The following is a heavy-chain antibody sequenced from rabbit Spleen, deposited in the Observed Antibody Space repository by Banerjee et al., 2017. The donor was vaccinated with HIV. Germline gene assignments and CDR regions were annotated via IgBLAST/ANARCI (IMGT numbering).Heavy chain of an antibody. Sequence: QEQLEESGGGLVQPGGSLKLSCKASGFDFSRYGVSWVRQAPGKGLEWIGYIEPIFGNTYYASWVNGRFTISKTSSTTVTLQMTSLTAADTATYFCARDTSSSFSSYGMDLWGPGTLVTVS. V-gene: IGHV1S39*01. D-gene: IGHD1-1*01. CDR2: IEPIFGNT. CDR1: GFDFSRYG. CDR3: ARDTSSSFSSYGMDL. J-gene: IGHJ6*01.